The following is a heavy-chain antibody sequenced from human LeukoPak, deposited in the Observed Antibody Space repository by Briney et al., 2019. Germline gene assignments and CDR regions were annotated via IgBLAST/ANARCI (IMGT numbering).Heavy chain of an antibody. CDR3: VRDLGGRSGH. CDR2: LTDSGGTT. V-gene: IGHV3-23*01. Sequence: GGSLRLSCVASGFTFSNYAMGWVRQAPGKRPEWVSSLTDSGGTTYYVDSVKGRSTIFRDNAKNTLYLQMNSLRAEDTAVYYCVRDLGGRSGHWGQGTLVTVSS. CDR1: GFTFSNYA. J-gene: IGHJ4*02. D-gene: IGHD1-26*01.